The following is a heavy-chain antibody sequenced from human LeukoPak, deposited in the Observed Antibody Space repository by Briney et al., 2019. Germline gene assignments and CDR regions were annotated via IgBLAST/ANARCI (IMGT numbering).Heavy chain of an antibody. CDR2: ISSSSSTI. D-gene: IGHD6-13*01. CDR1: GFTFSSYS. V-gene: IGHV3-48*01. J-gene: IGHJ4*02. CDR3: AREGIAAAGTSFDY. Sequence: GGSLRLSCAASGFTFSSYSMNWVRQAPGKGLEWVSYISSSSSTIYYADSVKGRFTISRDNAKNSLYLQMNSLRAEDTAVYYCAREGIAAAGTSFDYWGQRTLVTVSS.